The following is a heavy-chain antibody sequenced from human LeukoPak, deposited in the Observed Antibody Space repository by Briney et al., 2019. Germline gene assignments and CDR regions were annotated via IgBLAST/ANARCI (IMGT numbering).Heavy chain of an antibody. CDR3: AKFSGGWLQLPIDY. CDR2: ISGSGGST. D-gene: IGHD5-24*01. Sequence: GGSLRLSCAASGFTFSSYAMSWVRQAPGKGLEWVSAISGSGGSTYYADSVKGRFTISRDNSKNTLYLQMNSLRAEDTAVYYCAKFSGGWLQLPIDYWGQGTLVTVSS. CDR1: GFTFSSYA. J-gene: IGHJ4*02. V-gene: IGHV3-23*01.